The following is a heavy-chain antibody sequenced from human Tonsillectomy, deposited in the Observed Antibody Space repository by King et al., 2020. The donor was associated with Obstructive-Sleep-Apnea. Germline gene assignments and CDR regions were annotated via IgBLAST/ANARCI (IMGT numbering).Heavy chain of an antibody. V-gene: IGHV3-21*01. J-gene: IGHJ6*02. CDR3: ARDLYYYDSSGYYHIYYYYGMDV. CDR2: ISSSSSYI. D-gene: IGHD3-22*01. CDR1: GFTFSSYS. Sequence: VQLVESGGGLVKPGGSLRLSCAASGFTFSSYSMNWVRKAPGKGLEWVSSISSSSSYIYYADSVKGRFTISRDNAKNSLYLQMNSLRAEDTAVYYCARDLYYYDSSGYYHIYYYYGMDVWGQGTTVTVSS.